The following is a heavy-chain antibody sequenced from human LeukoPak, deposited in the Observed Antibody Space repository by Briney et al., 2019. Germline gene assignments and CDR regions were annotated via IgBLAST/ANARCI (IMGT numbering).Heavy chain of an antibody. CDR2: IYHSGST. V-gene: IGHV4-38-2*02. CDR1: GYSISSGYY. J-gene: IGHJ3*02. CDR3: ATEPMTTVTAVHAFDI. Sequence: SETLSLTCTVSGYSISSGYYWGWIRQPPGKGLEWIGSIYHSGSTYYNPSLKSRVTISVDTSKNQFSLKLSSVTAADTAVYYCATEPMTTVTAVHAFDIWGQGTMVTVSS. D-gene: IGHD4-17*01.